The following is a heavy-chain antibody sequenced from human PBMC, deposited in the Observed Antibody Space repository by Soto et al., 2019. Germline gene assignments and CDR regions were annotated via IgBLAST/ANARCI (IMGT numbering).Heavy chain of an antibody. D-gene: IGHD1-7*01. V-gene: IGHV1-2*04. Sequence: ASVKVSCKASGYTFTNYYIHWVRQAPGQGLEWMGWINPNSGTTKYAQKFQGWVTMTRDTAINTAYMELSRLKSDDTAVYYCTSTEPKYNWNYGAYFDYWGQGTLVTVSS. CDR2: INPNSGTT. CDR1: GYTFTNYY. J-gene: IGHJ4*02. CDR3: TSTEPKYNWNYGAYFDY.